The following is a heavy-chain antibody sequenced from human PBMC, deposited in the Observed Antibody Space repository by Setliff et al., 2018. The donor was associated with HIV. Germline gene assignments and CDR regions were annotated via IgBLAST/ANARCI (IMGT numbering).Heavy chain of an antibody. CDR1: GGSIYGNDYY. CDR3: ARTGQLGSE. D-gene: IGHD1-1*01. CDR2: IYYSGST. J-gene: IGHJ4*02. Sequence: PSETLSLTCTVSGGSIYGNDYYWGWIRQPPGKGLESIGSIYYSGSTYYKPSLKSRVTISVDTSKNQFSLKLSSVTAADTAVYYCARTGQLGSEWGQGTLVTVSS. V-gene: IGHV4-39*01.